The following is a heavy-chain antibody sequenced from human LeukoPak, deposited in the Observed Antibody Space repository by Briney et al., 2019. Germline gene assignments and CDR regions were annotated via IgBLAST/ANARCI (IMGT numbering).Heavy chain of an antibody. CDR3: ARGEDYYDSSRYYDAFDY. Sequence: PGGSLRLSCAASGFTFSSYSMNWVRQAPGKGLEWVSSISSSSNYIYYADSVKGRFTISRDNAKKSLYLQMNSLRAEDTAVYYCARGEDYYDSSRYYDAFDYWGQGTLVTVSS. J-gene: IGHJ4*02. CDR2: ISSSSNYI. V-gene: IGHV3-21*01. CDR1: GFTFSSYS. D-gene: IGHD3-22*01.